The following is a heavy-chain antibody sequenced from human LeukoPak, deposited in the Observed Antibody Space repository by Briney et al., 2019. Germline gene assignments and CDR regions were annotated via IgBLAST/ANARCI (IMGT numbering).Heavy chain of an antibody. D-gene: IGHD3-3*01. CDR1: GYSISSGYY. CDR2: IYHSGST. J-gene: IGHJ5*02. CDR3: ARRITIFGVVIMDWFDP. Sequence: MSSETLSLTCAVSGYSISSGYYWGWIRQPPGKGLEWIGSIYHSGSTYYNPSLKSRVTISVDTSKNQFSLKLSSVTAADTAVYYCARRITIFGVVIMDWFDPWGRGTLVTVSS. V-gene: IGHV4-38-2*01.